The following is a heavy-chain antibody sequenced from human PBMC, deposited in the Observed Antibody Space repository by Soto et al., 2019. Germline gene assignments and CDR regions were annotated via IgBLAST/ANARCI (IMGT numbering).Heavy chain of an antibody. D-gene: IGHD3-10*01. CDR3: ARGLILWFGELSRRGGYYYYMDV. Sequence: QVQLQQWGAGLLKPSETLSLTCAVYGGSFSGYQWSWIRQTPGKGLEWIGGINDSGDINYNPSLKSRVTIVVAAAKKQISLKLSSVTAADTAVYYCARGLILWFGELSRRGGYYYYMDVWGKGTTVTVSS. CDR2: INDSGDI. CDR1: GGSFSGYQ. V-gene: IGHV4-34*02. J-gene: IGHJ6*03.